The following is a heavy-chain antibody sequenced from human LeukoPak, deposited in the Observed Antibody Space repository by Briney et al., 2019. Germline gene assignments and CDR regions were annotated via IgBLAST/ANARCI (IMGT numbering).Heavy chain of an antibody. CDR2: ISYDGSDK. J-gene: IGHJ4*02. CDR1: EFTFSSYS. V-gene: IGHV3-30*04. CDR3: ARSVGGSYPYFDY. Sequence: GGSLRLSCAASEFTFSSYSMHWVRQAPGKGLEWVAVISYDGSDKYYAASVGGRFTICRDNSKNTLCLQMNSLRPEDTAVYYCARSVGGSYPYFDYWGQGTLVTVSS. D-gene: IGHD1-26*01.